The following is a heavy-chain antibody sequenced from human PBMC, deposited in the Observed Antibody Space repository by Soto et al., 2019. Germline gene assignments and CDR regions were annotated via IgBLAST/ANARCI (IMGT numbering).Heavy chain of an antibody. CDR1: GFTFSNAW. Sequence: GGSLRLSCAASGFTFSNAWMNWVRQAPGKGLEWVGRIKSKTDGGTTDYAAPVKGRFTISRDDSKNTLYLQMNSLKTEDTAVYYCLSRIFGVGVEDYWGQGTLVTVSS. CDR3: LSRIFGVGVEDY. D-gene: IGHD3-3*01. J-gene: IGHJ4*02. V-gene: IGHV3-15*07. CDR2: IKSKTDGGTT.